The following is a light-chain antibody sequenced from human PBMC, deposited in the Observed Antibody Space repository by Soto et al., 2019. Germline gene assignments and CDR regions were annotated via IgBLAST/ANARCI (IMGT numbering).Light chain of an antibody. Sequence: IPVTQSPSSLSASVGDRVTITCLASQDIRGALAWYQQKPGKPPKLLIYDVSTLENGVPSRFSGDSSGTQFTLTISGLQPEDFGTYYCQQFNSYPITFGHGTRLEIK. CDR2: DVS. V-gene: IGKV1-13*02. CDR1: QDIRGA. J-gene: IGKJ5*01. CDR3: QQFNSYPIT.